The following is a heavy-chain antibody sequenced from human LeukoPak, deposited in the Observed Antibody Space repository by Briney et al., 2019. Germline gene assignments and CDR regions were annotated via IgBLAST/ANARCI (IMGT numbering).Heavy chain of an antibody. CDR3: ARDRFMVRGPHYGMDV. D-gene: IGHD3-10*01. CDR2: IYSGGST. Sequence: GGSLRPSCAASGFTVSSNYMSWVRQAPGKGLEWVSVIYSGGSTYYADSVKGRFTISRDNSKNTLYLQMNSLRAEDTAVYYCARDRFMVRGPHYGMDVWGQGTTVTVSS. CDR1: GFTVSSNY. V-gene: IGHV3-66*01. J-gene: IGHJ6*02.